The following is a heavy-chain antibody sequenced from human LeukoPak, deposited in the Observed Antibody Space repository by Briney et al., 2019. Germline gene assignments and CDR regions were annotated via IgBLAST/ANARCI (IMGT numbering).Heavy chain of an antibody. Sequence: PGGSLRLSCVVSGFTFSSYSMIWVRQAPGKRLQWVANMKKDGSETKYVESVKGRFTISRDNAKNSLYLQMNSLRAEDTAVYYCGRHRSGSGTYFIDYWGQGTLVSVSS. V-gene: IGHV3-7*01. CDR2: MKKDGSET. CDR1: GFTFSSYS. D-gene: IGHD3-10*01. CDR3: GRHRSGSGTYFIDY. J-gene: IGHJ4*02.